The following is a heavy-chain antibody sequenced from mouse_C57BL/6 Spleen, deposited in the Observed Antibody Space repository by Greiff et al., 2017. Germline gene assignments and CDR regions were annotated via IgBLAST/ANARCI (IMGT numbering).Heavy chain of an antibody. CDR1: GYSFTGYY. Sequence: EVQLQQSGPELVKPGASVKLSCKASGYSFTGYYMNWVKQSPEKSLEWIGEINPSTGGTTYNQKFKAKATLTVDKSSSTAYMQLKSLTSEDSAVYYCARSDYSNYDYWGQGTTLTVSS. CDR2: INPSTGGT. D-gene: IGHD2-5*01. V-gene: IGHV1-42*01. J-gene: IGHJ2*01. CDR3: ARSDYSNYDY.